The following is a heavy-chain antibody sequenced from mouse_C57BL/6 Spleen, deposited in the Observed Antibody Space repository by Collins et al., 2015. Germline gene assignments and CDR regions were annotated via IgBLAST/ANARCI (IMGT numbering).Heavy chain of an antibody. Sequence: QVQLQQSGPELVKPGASVKISCKASGYTFTDYYINWVKQRPGQGLEWIGEILPGSGSTNYNEKFKGKATFTADTSSNTAYMQLSSLTTEDSAIYYCARTGSSYYFDYWGQGTTLTVSS. CDR1: GYTFTDYY. CDR2: ILPGSGST. J-gene: IGHJ2*01. V-gene: IGHV1-9*01. D-gene: IGHD1-1*01. CDR3: ARTGSSYYFDY.